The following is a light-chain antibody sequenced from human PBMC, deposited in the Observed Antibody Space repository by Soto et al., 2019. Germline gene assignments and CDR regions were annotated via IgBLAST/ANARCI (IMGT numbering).Light chain of an antibody. J-gene: IGKJ1*01. V-gene: IGKV3-20*01. Sequence: EIVLAQSPATLSFAPGERATLSSRASPSVTNYLAWYQQKPGQAPRLLIYGASSRATGIPDRFSGSGSGTDFTLTISRLEPEDFAVYYCQQYGSSSWTFGQGTKVDIK. CDR1: PSVTNY. CDR2: GAS. CDR3: QQYGSSSWT.